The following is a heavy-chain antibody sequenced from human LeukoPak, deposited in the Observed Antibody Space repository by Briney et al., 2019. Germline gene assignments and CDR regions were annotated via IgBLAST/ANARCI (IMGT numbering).Heavy chain of an antibody. CDR2: IYYSGST. D-gene: IGHD3-10*01. CDR3: ARDPRAGGYYYYGMDV. J-gene: IGHJ6*02. V-gene: IGHV4-30-4*01. CDR1: GGTISSGDYY. Sequence: SETLSLTCTVSGGTISSGDYYWSLIRQPPGKGLEWIGYIYYSGSTYYNPSLKSRVTISVDTSKNQFSLKLSSVTAADTAVYYCARDPRAGGYYYYGMDVWGQGTTVTVSS.